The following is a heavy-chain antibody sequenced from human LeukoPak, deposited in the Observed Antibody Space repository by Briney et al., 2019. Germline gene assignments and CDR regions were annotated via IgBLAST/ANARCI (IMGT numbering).Heavy chain of an antibody. CDR1: GYNFIDYY. D-gene: IGHD3-10*01. J-gene: IGHJ5*02. V-gene: IGHV1-2*02. CDR2: MNPDSGAT. Sequence: ASVKVSCKASGYNFIDYYMHWVRQAPGQGLEWMGWMNPDSGATNYAGKFQGRVTMTRDTSISTAYMELTTLRSDDTAIYYCAPDMNNYALGSDPWGQGSLVTVSS. CDR3: APDMNNYALGSDP.